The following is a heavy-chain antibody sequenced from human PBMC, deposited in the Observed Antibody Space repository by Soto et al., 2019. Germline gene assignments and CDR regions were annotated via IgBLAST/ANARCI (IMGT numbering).Heavy chain of an antibody. CDR2: INSDGSNT. J-gene: IGHJ3*02. Sequence: PGGSLRLSCAASGFTFSKYWMHWVRQAPGKGLVWVSRINSDGSNTSYADSVKGRFTISRDNAKNTLYLQMNSLRAEDTAVYYCASLTTVAPDAFDIWGQGTMVTVSS. CDR1: GFTFSKYW. CDR3: ASLTTVAPDAFDI. D-gene: IGHD4-17*01. V-gene: IGHV3-74*01.